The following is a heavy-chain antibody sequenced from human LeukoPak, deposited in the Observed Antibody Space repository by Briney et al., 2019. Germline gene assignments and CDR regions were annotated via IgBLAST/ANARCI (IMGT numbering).Heavy chain of an antibody. J-gene: IGHJ4*02. D-gene: IGHD3-10*01. CDR1: GFTFSSYS. Sequence: TGGSLRLSCAASGFTFSSYSMNWVRQAPGTGLEGVSFISSSSSYIYYADSVKGRFTISRDNAKNSLYLQMNSLRAEDTAVYYCARGEYGSGSYHIDYWGQGTLVTVSS. V-gene: IGHV3-21*01. CDR3: ARGEYGSGSYHIDY. CDR2: ISSSSSYI.